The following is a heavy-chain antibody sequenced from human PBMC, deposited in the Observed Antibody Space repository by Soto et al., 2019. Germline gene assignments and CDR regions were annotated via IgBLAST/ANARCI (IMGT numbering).Heavy chain of an antibody. Sequence: GGSLRLSCAASRFTFSSYDMNWVRQAPGKGLEWVSYISTSGNTIYYADSVKGRFTISRDNAENSLYLQMNSLRAEDTAVYYSAREAWGACDVRGQGTMVTVSS. V-gene: IGHV3-48*03. CDR1: RFTFSSYD. D-gene: IGHD7-27*01. CDR3: AREAWGACDV. J-gene: IGHJ3*01. CDR2: ISTSGNTI.